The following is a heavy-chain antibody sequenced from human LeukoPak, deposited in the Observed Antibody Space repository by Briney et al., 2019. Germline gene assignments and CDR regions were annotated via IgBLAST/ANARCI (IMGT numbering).Heavy chain of an antibody. Sequence: GGSLRLSCAASGFTFSSYGIHWVRQAPGKGLEWVAVIWHDGSNKYYAESVKGRFTISRDNSKNTLHLEMSGLRAEDTALYFCAKDGWNGNYYLDYWGQGTLVTVSS. J-gene: IGHJ4*02. V-gene: IGHV3-33*06. CDR3: AKDGWNGNYYLDY. CDR1: GFTFSSYG. CDR2: IWHDGSNK. D-gene: IGHD1-7*01.